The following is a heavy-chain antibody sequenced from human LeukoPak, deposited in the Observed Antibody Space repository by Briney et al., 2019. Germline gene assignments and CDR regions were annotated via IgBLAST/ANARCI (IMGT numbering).Heavy chain of an antibody. V-gene: IGHV4-59*08. CDR2: IYYSGST. J-gene: IGHJ5*02. CDR3: ARQGCSGGSCYYKDWFDP. D-gene: IGHD2-15*01. Sequence: PSETLSLTCTVSGGSISSHYWSWIRQPPGKGLEWIGYIYYSGSTNYNPSLKSRVTISVDTSKNQFSLKLSSVTAADTAVYYCARQGCSGGSCYYKDWFDPWGQGTLVTVSS. CDR1: GGSISSHY.